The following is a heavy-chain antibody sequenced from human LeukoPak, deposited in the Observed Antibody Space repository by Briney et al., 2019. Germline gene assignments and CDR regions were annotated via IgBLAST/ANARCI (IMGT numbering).Heavy chain of an antibody. CDR2: ISAYNGNT. J-gene: IGHJ5*02. Sequence: GASVKVSCKASGYTFTSYGISWVRQAPGQGLEWMGWISAYNGNTNYAQKLQGRVTMTTDTSTSTAYMELRSLRSDDTAVYYCARYLYSSGWYLGWFDPWGQGTLVTVPS. CDR1: GYTFTSYG. V-gene: IGHV1-18*01. CDR3: ARYLYSSGWYLGWFDP. D-gene: IGHD6-19*01.